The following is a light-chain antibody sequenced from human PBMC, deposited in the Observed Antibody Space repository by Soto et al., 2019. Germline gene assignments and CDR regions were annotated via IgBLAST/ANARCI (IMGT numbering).Light chain of an antibody. V-gene: IGKV3D-11*02. CDR2: DAS. CDR1: PSVSRH. Sequence: EIVMTQSPATLYVSPREGATDSRSARPSVSRHLACYQHKPGQAPRLLIYDASNRATGIPARFSGSGSGTDFTLNISSLEGEDSAVYYCQQRGNWDPLTFGGGTKVDNK. J-gene: IGKJ4*01. CDR3: QQRGNWDPLT.